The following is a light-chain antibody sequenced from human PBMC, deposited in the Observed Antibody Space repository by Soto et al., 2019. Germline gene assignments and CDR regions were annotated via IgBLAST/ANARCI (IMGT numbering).Light chain of an antibody. CDR1: QSVSNNY. J-gene: IGKJ1*01. CDR3: QQRSNWPRT. Sequence: EIVLTHSPGTLSLSPGARATLSCRASQSVSNNYLAWYQQKPGQAPRLLIYGASNRATGIPARFSGSGSGTDFTLTISSLEPEDFAVYYCQQRSNWPRTFGQGTKVDIK. V-gene: IGKV3-11*01. CDR2: GAS.